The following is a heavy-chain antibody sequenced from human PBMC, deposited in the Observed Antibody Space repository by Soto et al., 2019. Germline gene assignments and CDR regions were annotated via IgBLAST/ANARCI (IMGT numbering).Heavy chain of an antibody. CDR2: INPATGAA. CDR3: ARGGGVGVAGSAAFDM. J-gene: IGHJ3*02. V-gene: IGHV1-2*02. CDR1: GYPVTAYY. D-gene: IGHD3-3*01. Sequence: QLHLVQSGAVVKKPGASVTVSCSASGYPVTAYYMHWVRQAPGRGLEWMGGINPATGAAKYTQTFQGRAATTRAVSTTTVYIELSGLTSEDTAVFYCARGGGVGVAGSAAFDMWGQGTLVTVSS.